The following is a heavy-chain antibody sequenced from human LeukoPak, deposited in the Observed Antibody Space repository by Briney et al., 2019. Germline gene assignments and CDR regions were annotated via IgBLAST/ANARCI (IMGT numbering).Heavy chain of an antibody. CDR3: ARGQGTYHDY. CDR2: INSVGTTT. Sequence: GGSLRLSCAASGFTFSSSWRHWIRQAPGKGLLWVGRINSVGTTTTYADSAKGRFTISTDNAKNTPSLQMSSMRVDDTAVYYCARGQGTYHDYWGQGTLVSVSS. CDR1: GFTFSSSW. V-gene: IGHV3-74*01. J-gene: IGHJ4*02.